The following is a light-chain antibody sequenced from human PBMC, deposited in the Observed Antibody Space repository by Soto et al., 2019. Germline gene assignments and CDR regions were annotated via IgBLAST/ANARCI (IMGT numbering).Light chain of an antibody. J-gene: IGKJ2*01. CDR1: QNINNNY. CDR3: QQYGSSPRT. V-gene: IGKV3-20*01. Sequence: EIVLTQSPGTLPLSPGERATLSCRASQNINNNYLAWYQQKPGQAPRLLIYGSSTRATGIPDRFSGSGSGTDFTLTISRLEPEDFAVFYCQQYGSSPRTFGQGTKLEIK. CDR2: GSS.